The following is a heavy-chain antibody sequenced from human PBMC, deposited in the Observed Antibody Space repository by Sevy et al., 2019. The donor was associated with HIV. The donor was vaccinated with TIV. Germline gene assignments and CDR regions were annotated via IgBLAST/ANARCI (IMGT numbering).Heavy chain of an antibody. D-gene: IGHD3-10*01. CDR1: GFTTGFTFSDCW. V-gene: IGHV3-7*01. CDR2: MKEDGTEI. CDR3: ARGGYYGYSGLDY. J-gene: IGHJ4*02. Sequence: GGSLRLSCAASGFTTGFTFSDCWMAWVRQAPGKGLEWVANMKEDGTEIYYLDSLKGRFTISRDNAKNLLYLHMNSLSAEDTAVYYCARGGYYGYSGLDYWGQGTLVTVSS.